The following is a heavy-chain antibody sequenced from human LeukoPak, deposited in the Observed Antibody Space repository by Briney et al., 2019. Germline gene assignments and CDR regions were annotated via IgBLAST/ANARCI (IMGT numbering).Heavy chain of an antibody. D-gene: IGHD3-22*01. Sequence: GGSLRLSCAASGFTFSSYAMSWVRQAPGKGLEWVAVISYDGSNKYYADSVKGRFTISRDNSKNTLYLQMNSLRAEDTAVYYCARDGIVVVINYYYYYMDVWGKGTTVTVSS. J-gene: IGHJ6*03. CDR2: ISYDGSNK. CDR3: ARDGIVVVINYYYYYMDV. V-gene: IGHV3-30*04. CDR1: GFTFSSYA.